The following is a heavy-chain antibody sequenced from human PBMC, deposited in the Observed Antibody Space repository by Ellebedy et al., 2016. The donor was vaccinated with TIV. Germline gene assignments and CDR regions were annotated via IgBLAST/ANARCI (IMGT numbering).Heavy chain of an antibody. J-gene: IGHJ6*02. CDR3: AYGRITVTLSYYYYGMDV. D-gene: IGHD4-17*01. Sequence: ASVKVSXXASGGTFSSYAISWVRQAPGQGLEWMGGIIPIFGTANYAQKFQGRVTITADKSTSTAYMELSSLRSEDTAVYYCAYGRITVTLSYYYYGMDVWGQGTTVTVSS. CDR2: IIPIFGTA. CDR1: GGTFSSYA. V-gene: IGHV1-69*06.